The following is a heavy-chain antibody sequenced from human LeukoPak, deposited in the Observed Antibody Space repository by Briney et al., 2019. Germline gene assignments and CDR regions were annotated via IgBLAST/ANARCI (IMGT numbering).Heavy chain of an antibody. D-gene: IGHD5-18*01. CDR3: AKMFVDTAMVDY. Sequence: GGSLRLSCAASGFRFSSYAMSWVRQAPGKGLEWVSAISGSGVSTYHADSVKGRFTVSRDNSKNTLYLQMSSLRAEDTAVYYCAKMFVDTAMVDYWGQGTPVTVSS. V-gene: IGHV3-23*01. CDR2: ISGSGVST. CDR1: GFRFSSYA. J-gene: IGHJ4*02.